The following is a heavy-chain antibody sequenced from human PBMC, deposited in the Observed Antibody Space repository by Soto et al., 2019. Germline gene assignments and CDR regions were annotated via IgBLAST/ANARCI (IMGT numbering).Heavy chain of an antibody. CDR2: ISGSGGST. CDR3: AKLFAVTPEITKYMDV. V-gene: IGHV3-23*01. CDR1: GFTFSSYA. D-gene: IGHD4-17*01. J-gene: IGHJ6*03. Sequence: SGGSLRLSCAASGFTFSSYAMSWVRQAPGKGLEWVSAISGSGGSTYYADSVKGRFTISRDNSKNTLYLKMNSLRAEDTAVYYCAKLFAVTPEITKYMDVWGKGTTVPVSS.